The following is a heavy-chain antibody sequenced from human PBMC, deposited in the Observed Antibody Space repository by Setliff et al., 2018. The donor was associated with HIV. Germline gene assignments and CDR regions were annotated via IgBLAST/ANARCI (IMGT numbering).Heavy chain of an antibody. J-gene: IGHJ5*02. CDR1: GGSIRRSDYS. V-gene: IGHV4-39*07. D-gene: IGHD2-2*01. CDR2: IYYSGNT. Sequence: PSETLPLTCNVSGGSIRRSDYSWGWIRQPPGKGLEWIGNIYYSGNTYYNPSLKSRVIISVDTSRNQFSLKLSSVTAADTAMYYCVRDGTQCSRTTCINRVDPWGQGTLVT. CDR3: VRDGTQCSRTTCINRVDP.